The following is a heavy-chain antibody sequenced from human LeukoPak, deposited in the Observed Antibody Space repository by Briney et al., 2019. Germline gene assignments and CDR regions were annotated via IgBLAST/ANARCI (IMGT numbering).Heavy chain of an antibody. D-gene: IGHD3-22*01. J-gene: IGHJ4*02. CDR1: GFTFSSYS. CDR2: ISSSSSYI. CDR3: AREAVKNYYDSSGLDY. Sequence: GGSLRLSCAASGFTFSSYSMNWVRQAPGKGLEWASSISSSSSYIYYADSVKGRFTISRDNAKNSLYLQMNSLRAEDTAVYYCAREAVKNYYDSSGLDYWGQGTLVTVSS. V-gene: IGHV3-21*01.